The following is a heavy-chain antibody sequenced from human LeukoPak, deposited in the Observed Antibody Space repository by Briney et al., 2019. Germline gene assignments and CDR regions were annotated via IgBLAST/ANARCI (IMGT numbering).Heavy chain of an antibody. J-gene: IGHJ4*02. Sequence: GGSLRLSCAASGFTFSRYYMHWVRQAPGKGLVWVSRINSDGSGTTYADSVKGRFTVSRDNAKNTLYLQMNSLRVEDTAMYYCTRVFAGDEYSSSGYWGQGALVTVSS. D-gene: IGHD6-13*01. V-gene: IGHV3-74*01. CDR1: GFTFSRYY. CDR2: INSDGSGT. CDR3: TRVFAGDEYSSSGY.